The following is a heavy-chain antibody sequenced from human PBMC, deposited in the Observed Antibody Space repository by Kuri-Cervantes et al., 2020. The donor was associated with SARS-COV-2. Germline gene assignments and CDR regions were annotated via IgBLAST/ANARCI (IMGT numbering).Heavy chain of an antibody. CDR1: GFTFSSYA. J-gene: IGHJ4*02. CDR3: ARTGSGSYYSIDY. V-gene: IGHV3-30*04. D-gene: IGHD3-10*01. CDR2: ISYDGSNK. Sequence: GGSLRLSCAASGFTFSSYAMHWVRQAPGKGLEWVAVISYDGSNKYYADSVKGRFTISRDNSKNTLYLQMNSLRAEDTAVYYCARTGSGSYYSIDYWGQGTLATVSS.